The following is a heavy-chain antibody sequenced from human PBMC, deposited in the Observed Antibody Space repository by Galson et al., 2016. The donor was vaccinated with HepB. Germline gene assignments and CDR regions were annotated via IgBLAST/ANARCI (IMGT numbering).Heavy chain of an antibody. D-gene: IGHD3-10*01. CDR3: AREAVGYSTSGTPPYGMVV. CDR1: GYTFTDYY. J-gene: IGHJ6*02. Sequence: SVKVSCKASGYTFTDYYMHWVRQAPGQGLEWLGWINPNSGVTNVARKFQGWVTMTRDTSISTAYMELSRLTSDDTAMYFCAREAVGYSTSGTPPYGMVVWGQGTTVTVSS. CDR2: INPNSGVT. V-gene: IGHV1-2*04.